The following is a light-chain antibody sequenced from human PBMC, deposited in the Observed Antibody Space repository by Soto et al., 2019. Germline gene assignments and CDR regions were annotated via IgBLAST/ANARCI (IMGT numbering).Light chain of an antibody. J-gene: IGKJ3*01. CDR1: QSVSSSD. Sequence: EVVLTQSPGTLSLSPGERATLSCRSSQSVSSSDLAWYQQKPGQAPRVLIYGTSIRASGVPERFSGGGSGTDFTLTITRLEPEDFAVYYCQQYGSSLFTFGPGTKVDIK. CDR3: QQYGSSLFT. V-gene: IGKV3-20*01. CDR2: GTS.